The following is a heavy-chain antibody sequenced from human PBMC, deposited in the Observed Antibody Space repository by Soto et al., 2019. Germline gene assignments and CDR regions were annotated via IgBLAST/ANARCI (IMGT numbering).Heavy chain of an antibody. CDR2: INHSGST. Sequence: SETLSLTCAVYGGSFSGYYWSWIRQPPGKGLEWIGEINHSGSTNYNPSLKSRVTISVDTSKNQFSLKLSSVTAADTAVYYCARAHTSSTVTATKTFDYWGQGTLVTVSS. V-gene: IGHV4-34*01. CDR1: GGSFSGYY. D-gene: IGHD4-17*01. J-gene: IGHJ4*02. CDR3: ARAHTSSTVTATKTFDY.